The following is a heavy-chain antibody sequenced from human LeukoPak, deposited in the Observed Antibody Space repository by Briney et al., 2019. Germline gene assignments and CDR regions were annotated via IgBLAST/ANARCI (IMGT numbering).Heavy chain of an antibody. J-gene: IGHJ4*02. Sequence: GGSLRLSCAASGFTFSRYAMSWVRQAPGKGLEWVATFSDSDYGTFYADSVKGRFTISRDNSKNTLYLQMNSLRAEDTAVYYCARDEWGTFDYWGQGTLVTVSS. CDR3: ARDEWGTFDY. CDR1: GFTFSRYA. CDR2: FSDSDYGT. D-gene: IGHD1-26*01. V-gene: IGHV3-23*01.